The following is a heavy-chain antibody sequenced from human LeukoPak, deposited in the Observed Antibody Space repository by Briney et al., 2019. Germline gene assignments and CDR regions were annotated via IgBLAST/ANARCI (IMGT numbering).Heavy chain of an antibody. J-gene: IGHJ4*02. V-gene: IGHV4-39*01. Sequence: SGGXXXXSSYYWGWIRQPPGKGLEWIGSIYYSGSTYYNPSLKSRVTISVDTSKNQFSLKLSSVTAADTAVYYCARQTTGYPIDYWGQGTLVTVSS. CDR2: IYYSGST. D-gene: IGHD3-16*02. CDR1: GGXXXXSSYY. CDR3: ARQTTGYPIDY.